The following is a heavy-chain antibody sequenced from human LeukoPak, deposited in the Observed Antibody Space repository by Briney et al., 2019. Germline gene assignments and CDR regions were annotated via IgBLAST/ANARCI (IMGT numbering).Heavy chain of an antibody. CDR3: ARVENYYDSSGYSGEGD. CDR2: INPSSGGT. Sequence: ASVKVSCKASGYTFTGYYMHWVRQAPGQGLEWMGWINPSSGGTNYAQKFQGRVTMTRDTSISTAYMELSRLRSDDTAVYYCARVENYYDSSGYSGEGDWGQGTLVTVSS. D-gene: IGHD3-22*01. J-gene: IGHJ4*02. CDR1: GYTFTGYY. V-gene: IGHV1-2*02.